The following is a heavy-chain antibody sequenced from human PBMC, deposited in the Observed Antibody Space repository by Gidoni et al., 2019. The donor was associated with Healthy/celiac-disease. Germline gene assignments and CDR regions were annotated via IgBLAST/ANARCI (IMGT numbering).Heavy chain of an antibody. V-gene: IGHV1-69*04. Sequence: QVQLVQSGAEVKKHGSSVKVSCKASGGTFSSYAISWVRQAPGQGLEWMGRIIPILGIANYAQKFQGRVTITADKSTSTAYMELSSLRSEDTAVYYCARDGGSYSLDYWGQGTLVTVSS. J-gene: IGHJ4*02. CDR1: GGTFSSYA. CDR3: ARDGGSYSLDY. CDR2: IIPILGIA. D-gene: IGHD1-26*01.